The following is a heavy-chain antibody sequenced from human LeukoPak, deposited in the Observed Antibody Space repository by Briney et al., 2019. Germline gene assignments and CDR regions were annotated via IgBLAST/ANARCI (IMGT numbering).Heavy chain of an antibody. V-gene: IGHV4-4*07. D-gene: IGHD5-12*01. J-gene: IGHJ4*02. CDR1: DGSISGYF. CDR2: IYSSGSN. Sequence: PSETLSLTCTVSDGSISGYFWSWIRQPAGKGLEWIGRIYSSGSNNYNPSLKSRVAMSLDTSKNHLSLNLSSVTAADTAVYYCAREPTSGREPTSGRPLDYWGQGALVTVSS. CDR3: AREPTSGREPTSGRPLDY.